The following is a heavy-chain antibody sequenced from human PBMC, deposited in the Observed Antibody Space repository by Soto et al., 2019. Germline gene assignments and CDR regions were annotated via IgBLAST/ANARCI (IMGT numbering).Heavy chain of an antibody. J-gene: IGHJ4*02. V-gene: IGHV4-4*09. CDR1: GGSISSYF. Sequence: QVQLQESGPGLVKPSETLSLTCTVSGGSISSYFCGWFRQPPGKGLEWIGYIHHSGSTVYNPSLKSRVSISADTSVNHFSLKLNSVTAADTAAYYRTTGSGWLVDYWGQGTLVTVSS. CDR3: TTGSGWLVDY. D-gene: IGHD6-19*01. CDR2: IHHSGST.